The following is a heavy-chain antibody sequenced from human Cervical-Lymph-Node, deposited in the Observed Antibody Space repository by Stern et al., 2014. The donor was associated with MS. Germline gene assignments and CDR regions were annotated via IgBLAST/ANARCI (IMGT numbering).Heavy chain of an antibody. CDR1: GYSFNIYW. Sequence: EVQLVQSGAEVKKPGESLTISCKGFGYSFNIYWIAWVRQRPGKGLEWMEIIYPDESDTGYSPSFQGQVTFSVDKSISTAYLQWSSLKPSDTATYFCARRGMDVWGQWTSVTVSS. J-gene: IGHJ6*02. CDR3: ARRGMDV. V-gene: IGHV5-51*01. CDR2: IYPDESDT.